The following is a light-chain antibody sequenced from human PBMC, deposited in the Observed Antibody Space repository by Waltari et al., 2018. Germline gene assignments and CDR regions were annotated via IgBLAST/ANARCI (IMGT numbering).Light chain of an antibody. CDR3: CSYAGGTSWV. J-gene: IGLJ3*02. CDR1: DVPCFNL. V-gene: IGLV2-23*01. Sequence: QSALTHPASVSGSYGQSIPISCRDVPCFNLVSWYQEQPGKAPKVRIYEGNKRPSGLSDRFAGSNAGNTASLTISGLQADDQADYYCCSYAGGTSWVFGGGTKLTV. CDR2: EGN.